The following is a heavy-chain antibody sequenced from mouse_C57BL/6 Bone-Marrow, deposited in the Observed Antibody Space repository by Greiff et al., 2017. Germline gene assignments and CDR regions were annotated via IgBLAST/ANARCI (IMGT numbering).Heavy chain of an antibody. V-gene: IGHV1-39*01. CDR1: GYSFTDYN. J-gene: IGHJ4*01. Sequence: EVQLQQSGPELVKPGASVKISCKASGYSFTDYNMNWVKQSNGKSLEWIGVYNPNYGTTSYNQKFKGKATLSVDQSSITAYMKLNSLTSEDSAVYNCARDYDDDYTMDYRGQKTSVTVSS. CDR2: YNPNYGTT. CDR3: ARDYDDDYTMDY. D-gene: IGHD2-4*01.